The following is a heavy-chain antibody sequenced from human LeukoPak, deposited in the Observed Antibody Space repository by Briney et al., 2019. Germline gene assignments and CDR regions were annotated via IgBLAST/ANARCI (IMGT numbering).Heavy chain of an antibody. CDR3: ARVHRQQLPPNYYYYYMDV. D-gene: IGHD6-13*01. CDR2: IYHSGST. CDR1: GGSISSSNW. J-gene: IGHJ6*03. V-gene: IGHV4-4*02. Sequence: PSGTLSLTCAVSGGSISSSNWWSWVRQPPGKGLEWIGEIYHSGSTNYTPSLKSRVTISVDKSKNQFSLKLSSVTAADTAVYYCARVHRQQLPPNYYYYYMDVWGKGTTVTVSS.